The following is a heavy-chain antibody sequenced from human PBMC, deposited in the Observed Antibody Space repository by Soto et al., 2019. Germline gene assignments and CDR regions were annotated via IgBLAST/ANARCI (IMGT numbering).Heavy chain of an antibody. J-gene: IGHJ5*02. D-gene: IGHD3-10*01. V-gene: IGHV4-30-4*01. CDR1: GGSISSGDYY. Sequence: QVQLQESGPGLVKPSQTLSLTCTVSGGSISSGDYYWSWIRQPPGKGLEWIGYIYYSGSTYYNPSLKSRVTIPVDTSKNQFSLKLSSVTAADTAVYYCARDNVWFGELHWFDPWGQGTLVTVSS. CDR3: ARDNVWFGELHWFDP. CDR2: IYYSGST.